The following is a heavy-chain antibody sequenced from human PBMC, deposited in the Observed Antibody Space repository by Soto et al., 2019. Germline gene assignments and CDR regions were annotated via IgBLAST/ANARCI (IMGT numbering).Heavy chain of an antibody. Sequence: SETLSLTCSVSGGSITPYYWSWIRQAPGKGLKWIGYIYFARTTTYNHSLKSRVTMSVDTSENHFSPSLTSVTAADTAVYYCARLGGYYHVLDTWGQGTLVIVSS. CDR3: ARLGGYYHVLDT. J-gene: IGHJ5*02. CDR1: GGSITPYY. CDR2: IYFARTT. D-gene: IGHD3-22*01. V-gene: IGHV4-59*08.